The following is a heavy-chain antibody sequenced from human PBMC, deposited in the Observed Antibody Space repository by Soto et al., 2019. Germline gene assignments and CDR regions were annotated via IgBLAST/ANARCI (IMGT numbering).Heavy chain of an antibody. D-gene: IGHD2-8*01. J-gene: IGHJ4*02. Sequence: SETLSLTCAVSGGSISSSNWWSWVRQPPGKGLEWIGEIYHSGSTNYNPSLKSRVTISVDKSKNQFSLKLSSVTAADTAVYYCARPYCANGVCYHYFEYWGQGTLVTVSS. V-gene: IGHV4-4*02. CDR1: GGSISSSNW. CDR3: ARPYCANGVCYHYFEY. CDR2: IYHSGST.